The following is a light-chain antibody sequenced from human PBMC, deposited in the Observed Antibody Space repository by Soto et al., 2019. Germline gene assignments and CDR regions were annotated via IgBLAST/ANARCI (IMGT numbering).Light chain of an antibody. CDR2: DAS. CDR1: QSVSSY. Sequence: EIVLTQSPATLSLSHRERATLSCRASQSVSSYLAWYQQKPGPAPRLLIYDASNRATGIPAKFSGGGSGTDFTLSSSSLELEEFAVYYCQQRSNWPPLTCGGGTNVEIK. CDR3: QQRSNWPPLT. V-gene: IGKV3-11*01. J-gene: IGKJ4*02.